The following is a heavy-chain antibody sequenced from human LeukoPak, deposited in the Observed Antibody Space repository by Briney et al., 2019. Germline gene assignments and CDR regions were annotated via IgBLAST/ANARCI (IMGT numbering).Heavy chain of an antibody. CDR2: IYSGGST. J-gene: IGHJ1*01. CDR3: ARDAITMVRGVISTEYFQH. CDR1: GFTFSSNC. V-gene: IGHV3-66*01. D-gene: IGHD3-10*01. Sequence: GGSLRLSCAASGFTFSSNCMSWVRQAPGKGLEWVSVIYSGGSTYYSDSVKGRFTISRDNSKNALYLQMNSLRAEDTAVYYCARDAITMVRGVISTEYFQHWGQGTLVTVSS.